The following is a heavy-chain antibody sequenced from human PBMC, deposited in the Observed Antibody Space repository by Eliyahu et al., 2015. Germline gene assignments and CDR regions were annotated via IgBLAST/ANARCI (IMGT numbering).Heavy chain of an antibody. CDR3: SSFDY. V-gene: IGHV3-33*03. CDR2: ISDDGSKK. J-gene: IGHJ4*02. Sequence: GKGLEWVAVISDDGSKKYYTDSVKGRFTISRDNSKNTLFLQMNSLRAEDTAVYYCSSFDYWGQGALVTVSS.